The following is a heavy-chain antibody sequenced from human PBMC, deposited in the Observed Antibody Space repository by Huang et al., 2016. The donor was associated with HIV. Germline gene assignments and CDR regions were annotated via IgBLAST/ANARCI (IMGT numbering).Heavy chain of an antibody. V-gene: IGHV1-8*02. CDR1: GYTFTHYA. D-gene: IGHD4-17*01. J-gene: IGHJ4*02. CDR3: ARSAYGDLDY. Sequence: QVHLVQSGAEVKQPGASVKVSCNASGYTFTHYAINWVRQAPGRGLGWMGWMNPNTGNTGFAQSFQGRVTRTRKTSITTAYMELTSLTSEDTAVYYCARSAYGDLDYWGLGTLVIVSS. CDR2: MNPNTGNT.